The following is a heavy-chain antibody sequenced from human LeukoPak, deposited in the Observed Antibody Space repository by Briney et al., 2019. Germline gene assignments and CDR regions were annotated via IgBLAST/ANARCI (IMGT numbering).Heavy chain of an antibody. CDR3: ARVGYYDFWSALTRYYYYGMDV. J-gene: IGHJ6*02. Sequence: ASVKVSCKASGYTFTSYGISWVRQAPGQGLEWMGWISAYNGNTNYAQKLQGRVTMTTDTSTSTAHMELRSLRSDDTAVYYCARVGYYDFWSALTRYYYYGMDVWGQGTTVTVSS. D-gene: IGHD3-3*01. CDR1: GYTFTSYG. V-gene: IGHV1-18*01. CDR2: ISAYNGNT.